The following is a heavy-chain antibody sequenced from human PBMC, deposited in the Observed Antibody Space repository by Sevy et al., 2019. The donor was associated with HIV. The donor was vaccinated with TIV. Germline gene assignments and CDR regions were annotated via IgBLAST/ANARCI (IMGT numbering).Heavy chain of an antibody. CDR3: SALVVAAFPFDY. D-gene: IGHD3-22*01. J-gene: IGHJ4*02. CDR2: INPNSGGT. Sequence: ASVKVSCKASGYTFTGYYMHWVRQAPGQGLEWMGWINPNSGGTNYPQKFQGRVTMTRDTSISTAYMELSRLRSDDTAVYYCSALVVAAFPFDYWGQGTLVTVSS. V-gene: IGHV1-2*02. CDR1: GYTFTGYY.